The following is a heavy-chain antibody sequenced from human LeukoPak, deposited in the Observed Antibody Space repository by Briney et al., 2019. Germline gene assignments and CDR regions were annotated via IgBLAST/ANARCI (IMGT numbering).Heavy chain of an antibody. CDR1: GFVFSDYW. V-gene: IGHV3-7*01. J-gene: IGHJ4*02. CDR3: ARDSTPRYSGYDWVF. CDR2: INQDGSQT. D-gene: IGHD5-12*01. Sequence: PGGSLRLSCTASGFVFSDYWMSWVRQAPGKGLEWLANINQDGSQTPYVDSVRGRFTVSRDNAKNSLYLQMSSLRADDTALYYCARDSTPRYSGYDWVFWGRGTLVTVSS.